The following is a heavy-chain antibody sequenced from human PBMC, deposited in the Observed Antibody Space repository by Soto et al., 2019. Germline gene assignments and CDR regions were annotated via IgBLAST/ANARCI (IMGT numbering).Heavy chain of an antibody. J-gene: IGHJ6*02. V-gene: IGHV3-21*01. CDR3: ARDGRFVVVTAAIGSYGLDV. D-gene: IGHD2-2*02. CDR2: ISSSSSYI. CDR1: GFTFSSYS. Sequence: PVGSLRLSCAASGFTFSSYSMNCVRQAPGKGLEWVSSISSSSSYIYYADSVKGRFTISRDNAKNSRYLQMNSLRAEDTAVYYCARDGRFVVVTAAIGSYGLDVWGQGTTVTVSS.